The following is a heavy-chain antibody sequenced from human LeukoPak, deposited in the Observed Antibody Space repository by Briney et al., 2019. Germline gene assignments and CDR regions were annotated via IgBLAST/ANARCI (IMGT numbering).Heavy chain of an antibody. J-gene: IGHJ4*02. CDR2: IIPILGIA. V-gene: IGHV1-69*04. Sequence: SVKVSCKASGYTFTSYGISWVRQAPGQGLEWMGRIIPILGIANYAQKFQGRVTITADKSTSTAYMELSSLRSEDTAVYYCAITYYDILTGYYPLLYWGQGTLVTVSS. CDR1: GYTFTSYG. CDR3: AITYYDILTGYYPLLY. D-gene: IGHD3-9*01.